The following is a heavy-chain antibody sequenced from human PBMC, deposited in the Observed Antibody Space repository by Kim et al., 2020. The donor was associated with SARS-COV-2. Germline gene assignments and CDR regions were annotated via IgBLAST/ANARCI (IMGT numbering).Heavy chain of an antibody. V-gene: IGHV3-48*03. J-gene: IGHJ4*02. CDR3: ARGVNVDIVATITWTADY. Sequence: GRFTISRDNAKNSLYLQMNSLRAEDTAVYYCARGVNVDIVATITWTADYWGQGTLVTVSS. D-gene: IGHD5-12*01.